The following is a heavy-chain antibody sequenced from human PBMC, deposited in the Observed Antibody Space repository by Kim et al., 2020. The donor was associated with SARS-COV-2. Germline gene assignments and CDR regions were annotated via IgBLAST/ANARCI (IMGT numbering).Heavy chain of an antibody. CDR1: GFTFSSYS. Sequence: GGSLRLSCAASGFTFSSYSMNWVRQAPGKGLEWVSSISSSSSYIYYADSVKGRFTISRDNAKNSLYLQMNSLRAEDTAVYYCARIGIEYGDLWGLDYWGQGTLVTVSS. CDR2: ISSSSSYI. V-gene: IGHV3-21*01. J-gene: IGHJ4*02. D-gene: IGHD3-16*01. CDR3: ARIGIEYGDLWGLDY.